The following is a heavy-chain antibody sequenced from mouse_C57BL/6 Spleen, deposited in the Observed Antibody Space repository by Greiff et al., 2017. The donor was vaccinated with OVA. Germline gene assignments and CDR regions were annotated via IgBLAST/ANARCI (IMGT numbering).Heavy chain of an antibody. D-gene: IGHD1-1*01. CDR2: INYDGSST. V-gene: IGHV5-16*01. CDR1: GFTFSDYY. CDR3: ARVSSPYWYFDV. Sequence: EVHLVESEGGLVQPGRSMKLSCTASGFTFSDYYMAWVRQVPEKGLEWVANINYDGSSTYYLDSLKSRFIISRDNAKNILYLQMSSLKSEDTATYYCARVSSPYWYFDVWGTGTTVTVSS. J-gene: IGHJ1*03.